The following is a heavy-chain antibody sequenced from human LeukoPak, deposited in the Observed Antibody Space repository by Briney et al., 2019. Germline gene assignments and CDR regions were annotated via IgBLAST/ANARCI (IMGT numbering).Heavy chain of an antibody. CDR3: ARDDDILTGYSPDY. CDR2: ISAYNGNT. CDR1: GYTITSYG. V-gene: IGHV1-18*04. Sequence: EASVKVSCKASGYTITSYGISWVRQAPGQGLEWMGWISAYNGNTNYAQKLQGRVTMTTDTSTSTAYMELRSLRSDDTAVYYCARDDDILTGYSPDYWGQGTLVTVSS. J-gene: IGHJ4*02. D-gene: IGHD3-9*01.